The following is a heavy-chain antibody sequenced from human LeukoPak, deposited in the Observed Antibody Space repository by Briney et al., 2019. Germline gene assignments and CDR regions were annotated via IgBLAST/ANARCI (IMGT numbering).Heavy chain of an antibody. Sequence: PSETLSLTCTVSGGSISSYYWSWIRQPAGKGLEWIGRIYSSGSTNYNPSLKSRVTMSVDTSKNQFSLKLSSVTAADTAVYYCAREAYYYDSSGYRKFDYWGQGTLVTVSS. CDR2: IYSSGST. V-gene: IGHV4-4*07. J-gene: IGHJ4*02. CDR1: GGSISSYY. CDR3: AREAYYYDSSGYRKFDY. D-gene: IGHD3-22*01.